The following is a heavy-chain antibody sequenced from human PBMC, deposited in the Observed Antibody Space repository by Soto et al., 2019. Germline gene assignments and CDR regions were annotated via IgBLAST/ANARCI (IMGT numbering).Heavy chain of an antibody. CDR3: ARASRYCSGGSCYGPNELFDY. D-gene: IGHD2-15*01. CDR1: GYTFTSYA. CDR2: INAGNGNT. Sequence: ASVKVSCKASGYTFTSYAMHWVRQAPGQRLEWMGWINAGNGNTKYSQKFQGRVTITRDTSASTAYMELSSLRSEDTAVYYCARASRYCSGGSCYGPNELFDYWGQGTLVTVSS. J-gene: IGHJ4*02. V-gene: IGHV1-3*01.